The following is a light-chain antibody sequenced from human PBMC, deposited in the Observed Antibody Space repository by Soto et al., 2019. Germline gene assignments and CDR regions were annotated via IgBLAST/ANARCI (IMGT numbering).Light chain of an antibody. J-gene: IGLJ1*01. Sequence: QSVLTQPPSASATPGQRVTISCSGSSSNIGTNYVYWYQHLPGTAPKLLIYRNDQRPSGVPDRFSGSMSGTAASLAIGGLRSEDEADYYCQSYDSSLSRYVFGTGTKLTVL. CDR2: RND. CDR3: QSYDSSLSRYV. V-gene: IGLV1-47*01. CDR1: SSNIGTNY.